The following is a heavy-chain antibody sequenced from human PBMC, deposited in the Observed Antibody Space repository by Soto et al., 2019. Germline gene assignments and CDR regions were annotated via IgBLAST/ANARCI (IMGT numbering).Heavy chain of an antibody. CDR3: TRWAVEGFDY. Sequence: PGESLKISCKGSGYSFTSYWIGWVRQMPGKGLEWMGVIYPGDSDTRYSPSFQGQVTISADDSISTAYLRWSSLKASDTAMYYWTRWAVEGFDYWGQGTLVTVSS. CDR1: GYSFTSYW. CDR2: IYPGDSDT. D-gene: IGHD1-26*01. J-gene: IGHJ4*02. V-gene: IGHV5-51*01.